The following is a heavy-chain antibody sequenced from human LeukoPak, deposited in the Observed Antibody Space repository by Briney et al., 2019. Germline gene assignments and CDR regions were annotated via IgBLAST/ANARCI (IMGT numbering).Heavy chain of an antibody. J-gene: IGHJ6*03. D-gene: IGHD6-13*01. CDR2: INSDGSST. CDR1: GFTFSSYW. CDR3: ASLGYSSSWFAPRAVGYYYHYMDV. Sequence: GGSLRLSCAASGFTFSSYWMHWVRQAPGKGLVWVSRINSDGSSTSYADSVKGRFTISRDNAKNTLYLQMNSLRAEDTAVYYCASLGYSSSWFAPRAVGYYYHYMDVWGKGTTVTVSS. V-gene: IGHV3-74*01.